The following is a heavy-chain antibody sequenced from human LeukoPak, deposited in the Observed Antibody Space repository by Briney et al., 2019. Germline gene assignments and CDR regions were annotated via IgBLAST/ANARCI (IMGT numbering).Heavy chain of an antibody. D-gene: IGHD6-13*01. J-gene: IGHJ4*02. CDR2: IYYSGST. CDR3: ARESSSWYIFDY. V-gene: IGHV4-61*05. CDR1: GGSIRSTSHY. Sequence: SETLSLTCTVSGGSIRSTSHYWGWIRQPPGKGLEWIGYIYYSGSTNYNPSLKSRVTISVDTSKNQFSLKLSSVTAADTAVYYCARESSSWYIFDYWGQGTLVTVSS.